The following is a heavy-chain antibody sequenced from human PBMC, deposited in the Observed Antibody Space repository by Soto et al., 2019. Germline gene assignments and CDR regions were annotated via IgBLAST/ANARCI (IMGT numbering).Heavy chain of an antibody. Sequence: QVQLQQWGAGLLKPSETLSLTCAVNGGSLTGYYWSWIRQPPGKGLEWIGEIKDGGSTNYSPSLGGRATISSDTSNNQFSLKLNSVTAADTAVYYCARGQEGIVATHWDQGALVTVSS. CDR1: GGSLTGYY. V-gene: IGHV4-34*01. D-gene: IGHD5-12*01. J-gene: IGHJ4*02. CDR2: IKDGGST. CDR3: ARGQEGIVATH.